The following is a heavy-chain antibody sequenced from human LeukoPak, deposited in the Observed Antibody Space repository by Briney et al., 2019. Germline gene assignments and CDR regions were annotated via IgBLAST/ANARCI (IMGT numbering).Heavy chain of an antibody. CDR1: GFTFSSYW. J-gene: IGHJ5*02. CDR3: ARRRTYYYDSSGYYGSAGWFDP. D-gene: IGHD3-22*01. Sequence: GESLRLSCAASGFTFSSYWMSWVRQAPGKGLEWVANIKQDGSEKYYVDSVKGRFTISRDNAKNSLYLQMNSLRAEDTAVYYCARRRTYYYDSSGYYGSAGWFDPWGQGTLVTVSS. CDR2: IKQDGSEK. V-gene: IGHV3-7*01.